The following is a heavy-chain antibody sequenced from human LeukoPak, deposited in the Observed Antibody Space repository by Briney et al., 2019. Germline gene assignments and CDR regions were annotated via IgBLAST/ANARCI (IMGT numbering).Heavy chain of an antibody. CDR2: IYRSGTT. V-gene: IGHV4-4*07. CDR1: GDSISSYY. CDR3: ALLGSSALDY. D-gene: IGHD3-22*01. Sequence: PSETLSLTCTVSGDSISSYYYNWIRQPAGKGLEWIGRIYRSGTTYYNPPLKSRLTMSLDTSKNQFSLKLTSVTAADTALYFCALLGSSALDYWGQGALVTVSS. J-gene: IGHJ4*02.